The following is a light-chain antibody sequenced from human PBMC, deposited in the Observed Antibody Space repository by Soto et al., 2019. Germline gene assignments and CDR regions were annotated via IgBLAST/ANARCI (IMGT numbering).Light chain of an antibody. CDR1: SSDVGLYDY. CDR2: AVS. V-gene: IGLV2-14*01. Sequence: QSVLTQPASVSGSPGQSITISCTGTSSDVGLYDYVSWYQQHPGKAPQLMIYAVSNRPSGVSNRFSASKSGNTASLFISGLQAEDEADYYCGSYTSDSSYVFGSGTRSPS. J-gene: IGLJ1*01. CDR3: GSYTSDSSYV.